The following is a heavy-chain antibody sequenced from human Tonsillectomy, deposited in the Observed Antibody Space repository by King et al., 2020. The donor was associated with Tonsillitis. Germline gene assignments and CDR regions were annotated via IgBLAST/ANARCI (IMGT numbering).Heavy chain of an antibody. CDR1: GGSISSYY. J-gene: IGHJ4*02. Sequence: VQLQESGPGLVKPSETLSLTCTVSGGSISSYYWSWIRQPPGKGLEWIGYIYYSGSTNYNPSLKSRVTISVDTSKNQFSLKLSSVTAADTAVYYCAREIDYGDPMPGYWGQGTLVTVSP. D-gene: IGHD4-17*01. CDR2: IYYSGST. CDR3: AREIDYGDPMPGY. V-gene: IGHV4-59*01.